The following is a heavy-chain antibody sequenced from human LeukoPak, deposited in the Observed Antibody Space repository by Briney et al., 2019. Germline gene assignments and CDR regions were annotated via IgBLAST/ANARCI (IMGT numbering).Heavy chain of an antibody. J-gene: IGHJ6*03. CDR1: GFTFSSYW. CDR3: ASLYYYYYYMDV. V-gene: IGHV4-39*01. CDR2: IYYSGST. Sequence: AGGSLRLSCAASGFTFSSYWMSWIRQPPGKGLEWIGSIYYSGSTYYNPSLKSRVTISVDTSKNQFSLKLSSVTAADTAVYYCASLYYYYYYMDVWGKGTTVTISS.